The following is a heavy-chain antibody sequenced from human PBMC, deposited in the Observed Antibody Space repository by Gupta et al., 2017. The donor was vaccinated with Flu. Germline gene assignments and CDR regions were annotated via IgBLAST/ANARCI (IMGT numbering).Heavy chain of an antibody. CDR2: IHYTGSS. CDR3: ARFGHCGEGNCAGFDY. V-gene: IGHV4-59*01. Sequence: YYWSWLRQPPGKRLEWITYIHYTGSSNYNPSLRSRITVSVDTSKNQFSLKLSSVTAADTAVYYCARFGHCGEGNCAGFDYWGQGALVTVSS. D-gene: IGHD2-21*01. J-gene: IGHJ4*02. CDR1: YY.